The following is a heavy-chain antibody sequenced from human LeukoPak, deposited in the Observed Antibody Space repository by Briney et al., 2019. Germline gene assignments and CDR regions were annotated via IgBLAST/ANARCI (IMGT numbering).Heavy chain of an antibody. V-gene: IGHV3-23*01. CDR3: AKGASVGTTSFFDY. J-gene: IGHJ4*02. D-gene: IGHD1-26*01. Sequence: GGSLRLSCAASGFAFSSYAMSWVRQAPGKGLEWVSAISGSGGSTYYADSVKGRFTISRDNSKNTLYLQINSLRAEDTAVYYCAKGASVGTTSFFDYWGQGTLVTVSS. CDR1: GFAFSSYA. CDR2: ISGSGGST.